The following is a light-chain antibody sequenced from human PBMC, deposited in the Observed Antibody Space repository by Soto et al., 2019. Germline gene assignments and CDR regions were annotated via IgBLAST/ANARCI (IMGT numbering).Light chain of an antibody. Sequence: QLVLTQSPSASASLGASVKLTCTLSSGHSSYAIAWHRQQPEKGPRYLMKLNSDGSHSKGDGIPDRFSGSSSGAERYLTISSLQSEDEADYYCQTWGTGIPWVFGGGTQLTVL. CDR2: LNSDGSH. V-gene: IGLV4-69*01. CDR3: QTWGTGIPWV. CDR1: SGHSSYA. J-gene: IGLJ3*02.